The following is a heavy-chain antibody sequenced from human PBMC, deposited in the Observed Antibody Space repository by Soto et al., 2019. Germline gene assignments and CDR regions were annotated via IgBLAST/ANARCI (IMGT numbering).Heavy chain of an antibody. V-gene: IGHV4-39*01. J-gene: IGHJ6*02. CDR1: GGSISSSSCY. D-gene: IGHD6-13*01. CDR2: IYYSGST. CDR3: AGHWYSSSWYGKDYGMDV. Sequence: PSETLSLTCTVSGGSISSSSCYWGWIRQPPGKGLEWIGSIYYSGSTYYNPSLKSRVTISVDTSKNQFSLKLSSVTAADTAVYYCAGHWYSSSWYGKDYGMDVWGQGTTVTVSS.